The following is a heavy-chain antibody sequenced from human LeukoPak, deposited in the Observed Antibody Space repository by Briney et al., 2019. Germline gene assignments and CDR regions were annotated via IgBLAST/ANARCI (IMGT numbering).Heavy chain of an antibody. CDR1: GFTFSNYW. CDR3: AKGKWTFGI. V-gene: IGHV3-7*01. J-gene: IGHJ3*02. CDR2: IKQDGSEK. Sequence: PGGSLRLSCAASGFTFSNYWMSWVRQAPGQGLEWVANIKQDGSEKYYVDSVKGRFTISRDNAKNSLYLQMNSLRAEDTAMYYCAKGKWTFGIWGQGTMVTVSP. D-gene: IGHD2-8*01.